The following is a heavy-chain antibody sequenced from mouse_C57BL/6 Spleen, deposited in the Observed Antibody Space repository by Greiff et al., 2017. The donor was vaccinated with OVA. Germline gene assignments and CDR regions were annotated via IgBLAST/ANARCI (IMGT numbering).Heavy chain of an antibody. D-gene: IGHD1-1*01. V-gene: IGHV1-15*01. CDR2: IDPETGGT. CDR1: GYTFTDYE. CDR3: TRAYYYGSSNYWYFDV. J-gene: IGHJ1*03. Sequence: QVQLQQSGAELVRPGASVTLSCKASGYTFTDYEMHWVKQTPVHGLEWIGAIDPETGGTAYNQKFKGKAILTADKSSSTAYMELRSLTSEDSAVYYCTRAYYYGSSNYWYFDVWGTGTTVTVSS.